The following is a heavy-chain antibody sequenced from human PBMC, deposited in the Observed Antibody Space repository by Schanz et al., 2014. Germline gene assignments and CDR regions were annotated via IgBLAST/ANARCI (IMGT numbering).Heavy chain of an antibody. CDR3: ARSYSSGWYPYYYGMDV. CDR2: ISSSSSYT. V-gene: IGHV3-11*06. Sequence: QVQLVESGGGLVKPGGSLRLSCVASGFTFSDYSMSWIRQAPGKGLEWVSYISSSSSYTNYADSVKGRFTISRDNAKNSLYLQMNSLRAEDTAVYYCARSYSSGWYPYYYGMDVWGQGTTVTVSS. J-gene: IGHJ6*02. D-gene: IGHD6-19*01. CDR1: GFTFSDYS.